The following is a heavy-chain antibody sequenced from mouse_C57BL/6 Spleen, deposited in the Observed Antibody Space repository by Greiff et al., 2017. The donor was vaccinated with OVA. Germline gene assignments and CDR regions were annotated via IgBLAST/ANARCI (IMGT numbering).Heavy chain of an antibody. Sequence: QVQLQQPGAELVKPGASVKLSCKASGYTFTSYWMQWVKQRPGQGLEWIGEIDPSDSYTNYNQKFKGKVTLTVDTSSSTAYMQLSSLTSEYSAVYYCARPIDSSGYLFAYWGQGTLVTVAA. V-gene: IGHV1-50*01. D-gene: IGHD3-2*02. J-gene: IGHJ3*01. CDR2: IDPSDSYT. CDR1: GYTFTSYW. CDR3: ARPIDSSGYLFAY.